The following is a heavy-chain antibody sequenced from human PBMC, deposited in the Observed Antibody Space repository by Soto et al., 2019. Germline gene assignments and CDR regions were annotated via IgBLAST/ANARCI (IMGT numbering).Heavy chain of an antibody. CDR3: ARAFSDAFDI. CDR2: ISSSGTGI. J-gene: IGHJ3*02. V-gene: IGHV3-11*01. CDR1: GFTFSDYY. Sequence: LRLSCAASGFTFSDYYMTWIRQAPGKGLEWVSYISSSGTGIYYADSVKGRFTISRDNAKKSLYLQMSSLRAEDTAVYYCARAFSDAFDIWGQGTMVTVSS.